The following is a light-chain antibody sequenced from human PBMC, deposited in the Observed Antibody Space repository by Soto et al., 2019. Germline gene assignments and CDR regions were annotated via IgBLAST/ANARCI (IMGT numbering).Light chain of an antibody. J-gene: IGKJ4*01. CDR2: GAS. V-gene: IGKV3-15*01. Sequence: EVVLTQSPVTLSLSPGERATLSCRASESVSSNLAWYQQKPGQAPSLLIYGASIRVTGIPARFSGGRSGTEFTFTISSLQSEDFAVYYCQQYNVWPLTFGGGTKVDIK. CDR1: ESVSSN. CDR3: QQYNVWPLT.